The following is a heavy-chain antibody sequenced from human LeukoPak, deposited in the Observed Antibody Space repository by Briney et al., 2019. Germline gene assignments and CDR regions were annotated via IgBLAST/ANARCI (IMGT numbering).Heavy chain of an antibody. J-gene: IGHJ4*02. CDR2: ISGSGGTT. CDR3: AKDDSPGKEWLEVIDY. Sequence: GGSLRLSCAASGFTFSSYAMSWVRQAPGKGLEWVSAISGSGGTTYYADSVKGRFTISRDNSKNTLYLQMNSLRAEDTAVYYCAKDDSPGKEWLEVIDYWGQGTLVTVSS. CDR1: GFTFSSYA. V-gene: IGHV3-23*01. D-gene: IGHD3-3*01.